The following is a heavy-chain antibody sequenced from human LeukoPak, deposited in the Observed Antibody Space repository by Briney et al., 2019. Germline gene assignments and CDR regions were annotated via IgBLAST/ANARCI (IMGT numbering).Heavy chain of an antibody. CDR2: IYYSGST. D-gene: IGHD3-22*01. Sequence: PSETLSLTCTVSGGSISSYYWIWIRQPPGKGLEWIGYIYYSGSTNYDPSLKSRVTISVDTSKNQFSLKLSSVTAADTAVYYCARRYYYDDARFDDWGQGTLVTVSS. CDR3: ARRYYYDDARFDD. CDR1: GGSISSYY. J-gene: IGHJ4*02. V-gene: IGHV4-59*08.